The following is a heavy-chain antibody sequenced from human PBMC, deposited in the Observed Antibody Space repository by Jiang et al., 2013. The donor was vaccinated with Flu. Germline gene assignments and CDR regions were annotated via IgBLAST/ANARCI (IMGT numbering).Heavy chain of an antibody. D-gene: IGHD5-12*01. CDR1: GFTFNKHA. J-gene: IGHJ3*02. CDR2: ISYNGGST. V-gene: IGHV3-64*01. CDR3: AREIYSTYDNDGLDI. Sequence: VQLVESGGGLVQPGGSLRLSCAASGFTFNKHAMHWVRQAPGKGLEYVSGISYNGGSTYYANSLKGRFSISRDNSKNTLYLQMGSLRAEDMAVYYCAREIYSTYDNDGLDIWGQGAMVTVSS.